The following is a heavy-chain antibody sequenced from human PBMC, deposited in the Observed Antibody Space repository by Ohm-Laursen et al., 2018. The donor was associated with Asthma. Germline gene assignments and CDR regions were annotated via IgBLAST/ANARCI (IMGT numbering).Heavy chain of an antibody. V-gene: IGHV3-30*18. J-gene: IGHJ4*02. D-gene: IGHD2-2*01. CDR2: ISYDGSNK. CDR3: AKENSDIVVVPAAIGGYFDY. CDR1: GFTFSSYG. Sequence: SLRLSCSATGFTFSSYGMHWVRQAPGKGLEWVAVISYDGSNKYYADSVKGRFTISRDNSKNTLYLQMNSLRAEDTAVYYCAKENSDIVVVPAAIGGYFDYWGQGTLVTVSS.